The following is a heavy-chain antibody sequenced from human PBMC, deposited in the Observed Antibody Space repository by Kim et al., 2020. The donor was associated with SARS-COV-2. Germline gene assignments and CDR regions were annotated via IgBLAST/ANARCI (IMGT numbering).Heavy chain of an antibody. V-gene: IGHV4-30-2*05. D-gene: IGHD2-2*01. J-gene: IGHJ5*02. CDR3: ARYLRYCSSTSCPHNWFDP. Sequence: SRVTISVDTSKNQFSLKLSSVTAADTAVYYCARYLRYCSSTSCPHNWFDPWGQGTLVTVSS.